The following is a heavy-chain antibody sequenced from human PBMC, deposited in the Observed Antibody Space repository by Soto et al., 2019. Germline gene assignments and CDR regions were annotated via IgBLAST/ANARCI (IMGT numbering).Heavy chain of an antibody. CDR3: ASTHPIFGVVNGMDV. V-gene: IGHV4-31*03. Sequence: SETLSLTCTVSGGSISSGGYYWSWIRQHPGKGLEWIGYIYYSGSTYYNPSLKSRATISVDTSKNQFSLKLSSVTAADTAVYYCASTHPIFGVVNGMDVWGQGTTVTVSS. CDR2: IYYSGST. CDR1: GGSISSGGYY. D-gene: IGHD3-3*01. J-gene: IGHJ6*02.